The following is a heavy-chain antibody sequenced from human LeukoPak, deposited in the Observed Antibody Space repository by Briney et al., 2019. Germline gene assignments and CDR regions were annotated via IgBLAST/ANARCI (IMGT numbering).Heavy chain of an antibody. CDR1: GFSLSTSGVG. CDR2: IYWDDDK. D-gene: IGHD3-16*02. Sequence: SGPTLVKPTQTLTLTCTFSGFSLSTSGVGVGWIRQPPGKALEWLALIYWDDDKRYSPSLKSRLTITKDTSKNQVVLTMTNMDPVDTATYYCAHSGGHYDYVWGSYRYISYFDHWGQGTLVTVSS. J-gene: IGHJ4*02. V-gene: IGHV2-5*02. CDR3: AHSGGHYDYVWGSYRYISYFDH.